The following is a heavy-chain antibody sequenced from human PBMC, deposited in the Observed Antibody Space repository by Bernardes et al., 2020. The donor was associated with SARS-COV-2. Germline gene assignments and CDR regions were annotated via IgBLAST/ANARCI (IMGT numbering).Heavy chain of an antibody. CDR2: LDYDGGRA. CDR1: GFAFSNFW. Sequence: GRSLRLSCAASGFAFSNFWIHWVRPVPGKGLVWVSRLDYDGGRASYADSVKGRFTISRDNAKNTLYLQMDSLGAEDTAVYYCARGGGRDGSGNYRLEHWGQGTLVTVSS. D-gene: IGHD3-10*01. CDR3: ARGGGRDGSGNYRLEH. J-gene: IGHJ1*01. V-gene: IGHV3-74*01.